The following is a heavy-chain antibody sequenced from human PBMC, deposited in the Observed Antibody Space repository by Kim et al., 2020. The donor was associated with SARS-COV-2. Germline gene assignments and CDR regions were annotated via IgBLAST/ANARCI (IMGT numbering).Heavy chain of an antibody. CDR2: ISAYNGNT. J-gene: IGHJ4*02. CDR1: GYTFTSYG. V-gene: IGHV1-18*01. CDR3: ARDGRNYYDSSGYYYGADY. D-gene: IGHD3-22*01. Sequence: ASVKVSCKASGYTFTSYGISWVRQAPGQGLEWMGWISAYNGNTNYAQKLQGRVTMTTDTSTSTAYMELRSLRSDDTAVYYCARDGRNYYDSSGYYYGADYWGQGTLVTVSS.